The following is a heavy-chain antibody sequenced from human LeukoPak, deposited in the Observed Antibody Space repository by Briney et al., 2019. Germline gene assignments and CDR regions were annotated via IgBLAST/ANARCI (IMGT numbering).Heavy chain of an antibody. CDR3: ARDAGYV. J-gene: IGHJ4*02. Sequence: SETLSLTCAVSGGSISSTNWWTWVRQPPGKGLEWIGDIYRGGSTNYNPSLKSRVTISVATSKNQFSLKLSSVTAADTAVYYCARDAGYVWGQGNLVTASS. V-gene: IGHV4-4*02. D-gene: IGHD1-1*01. CDR1: GGSISSTNW. CDR2: IYRGGST.